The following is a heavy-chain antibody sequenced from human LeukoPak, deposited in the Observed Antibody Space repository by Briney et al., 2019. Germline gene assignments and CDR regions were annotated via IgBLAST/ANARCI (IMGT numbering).Heavy chain of an antibody. CDR2: INPGGTFA. V-gene: IGHV1-46*01. CDR1: GYSFTSYY. J-gene: IGHJ5*02. D-gene: IGHD2-21*02. CDR3: ARDNSFEDTAWWFDP. Sequence: ASVKVSCKASGYSFTSYYMHWVRQAPGHGLELMGFINPGGTFAIYSQRFQGRVTLTRYISTSTDYMELTSLTFDDTAIYYCARDNSFEDTAWWFDPWGQGTLVTVSS.